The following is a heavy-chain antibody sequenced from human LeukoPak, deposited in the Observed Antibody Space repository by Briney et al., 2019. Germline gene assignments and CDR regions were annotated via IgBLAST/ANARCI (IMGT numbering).Heavy chain of an antibody. D-gene: IGHD3-22*01. Sequence: SETLSLTCTVSGYSISTSYYWGWIRQPPGKGLEWIGSIYHSGNTYYNPSLKSRVTISVDTSKNQFSLKLNSVTAADTAVYYCARQSMRVVVITDYDAFDIWGQGTMVTVSS. J-gene: IGHJ3*02. CDR2: IYHSGNT. CDR3: ARQSMRVVVITDYDAFDI. CDR1: GYSISTSYY. V-gene: IGHV4-38-2*02.